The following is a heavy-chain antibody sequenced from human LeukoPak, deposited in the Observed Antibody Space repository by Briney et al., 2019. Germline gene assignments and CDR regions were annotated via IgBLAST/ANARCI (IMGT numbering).Heavy chain of an antibody. CDR2: IDTSSTTM. V-gene: IGHV3-48*04. Sequence: PGGSLGFSCAASGLTFSKYSMTWVRQAPGKGLEWVSFIDTSSTTMYYTDSVKGRFTISRDNAKNSLYLQMNSLKVEDTAIYYCARDNWVDCWGQGTLVTVSS. CDR3: ARDNWVDC. CDR1: GLTFSKYS. J-gene: IGHJ5*01.